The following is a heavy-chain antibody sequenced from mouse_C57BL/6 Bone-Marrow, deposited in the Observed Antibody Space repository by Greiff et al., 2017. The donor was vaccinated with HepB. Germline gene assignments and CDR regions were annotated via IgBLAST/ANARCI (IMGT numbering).Heavy chain of an antibody. CDR3: ARQIYYGYYAMDY. CDR1: GYTFTSYW. J-gene: IGHJ4*01. CDR2: IYPGSGST. Sequence: QVQLQQPGAELVKPGASVKMSCKASGYTFTSYWITWVKQRPGQGLEWIGDIYPGSGSTNYNEKFKSKATLTVDTSSSTAYMQLSSLTSEDSAVYYCARQIYYGYYAMDYWGKEPQSPSPQ. D-gene: IGHD2-1*01. V-gene: IGHV1-55*01.